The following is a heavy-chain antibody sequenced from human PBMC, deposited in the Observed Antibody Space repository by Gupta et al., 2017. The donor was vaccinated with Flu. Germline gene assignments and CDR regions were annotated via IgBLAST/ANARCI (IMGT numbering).Heavy chain of an antibody. V-gene: IGHV2-26*01. J-gene: IGHJ3*01. D-gene: IGHD5-18*01. CDR1: GFSLTHGRMG. Sequence: QVTLKESGPVLVKPTETPKLTCPVPGFSLTHGRMGVTWIRQPPGKALEWLAHIFSTDEKSNETSLKSRGSVSKDTSRNQVFLTITDMDPVDTATYYCARTSRRPRGYSYIVAFDLWGQGTVVTVSS. CDR2: IFSTDEK. CDR3: ARTSRRPRGYSYIVAFDL.